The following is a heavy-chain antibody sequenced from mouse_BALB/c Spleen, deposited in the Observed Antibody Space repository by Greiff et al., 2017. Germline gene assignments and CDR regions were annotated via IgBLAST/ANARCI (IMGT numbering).Heavy chain of an antibody. CDR3: ARRHYDYDGGDAMDY. V-gene: IGHV5-12-2*01. CDR1: GFTFSSYT. CDR2: ISNGGGST. D-gene: IGHD2-4*01. Sequence: EVQVVESGGGLVQPGGSLKLSCAASGFTFSSYTMSWVRQTPEKRLEWVAYISNGGGSTYYPDTVKGRFTISRDNAKNTLYLQMSSLKSEDTAMYYCARRHYDYDGGDAMDYWGQGTSVTVSS. J-gene: IGHJ4*01.